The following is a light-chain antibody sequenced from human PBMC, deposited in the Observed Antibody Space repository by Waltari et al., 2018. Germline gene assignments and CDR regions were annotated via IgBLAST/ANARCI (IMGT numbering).Light chain of an antibody. Sequence: DIQMTQSPSTLSASVGDRVTITCRASQPIPTWVAWYQQKPGQAPHLLIYEASRLEFGVPTRFSGSGSGTEFTLTISSLRPDDFATYYCQQYSSFWTFGQGTKVEIK. CDR3: QQYSSFWT. J-gene: IGKJ1*01. CDR2: EAS. V-gene: IGKV1-5*01. CDR1: QPIPTW.